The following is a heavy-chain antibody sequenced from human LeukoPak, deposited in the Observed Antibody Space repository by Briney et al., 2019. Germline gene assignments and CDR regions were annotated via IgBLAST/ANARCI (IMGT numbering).Heavy chain of an antibody. J-gene: IGHJ4*02. CDR1: GSFSGYY. CDR2: ISHSGIT. CDR3: ARGPRWLRTFDY. V-gene: IGHV4-34*01. D-gene: IGHD5-12*01. Sequence: SETLSLTCAGGSFSGYYWSWIRQPPGKGLEWIGEISHSGITNYNPSLKSRVTISVNTSKNQFSLKLRSVTAADTAVYYCARGPRWLRTFDYWGQGTLVTVSS.